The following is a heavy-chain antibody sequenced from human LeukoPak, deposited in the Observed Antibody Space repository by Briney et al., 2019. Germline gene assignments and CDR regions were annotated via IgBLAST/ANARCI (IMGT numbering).Heavy chain of an antibody. Sequence: PSETLSLTCTVSGGSISSGDYYWSWIRQPPGKGLEWIGYIYYSGSTYYNPSLKSRVTISVDTSKNQFSLKLSSVTAADTAVYYCARDLGLYYFDYWGQGTLVTVSS. D-gene: IGHD7-27*01. CDR3: ARDLGLYYFDY. V-gene: IGHV4-30-4*02. CDR2: IYYSGST. J-gene: IGHJ4*02. CDR1: GGSISSGDYY.